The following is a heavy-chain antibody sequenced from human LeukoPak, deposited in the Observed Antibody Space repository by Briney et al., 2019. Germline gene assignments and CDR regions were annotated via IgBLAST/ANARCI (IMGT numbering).Heavy chain of an antibody. J-gene: IGHJ6*02. Sequence: GASVKVSCKASGYTFTSYYIHWVRQAPGQGLEWMGIINPSGGSTSYAQKFQGRVTMTRDTSTSTVYMELSSLRSEDTAVYYCARAQNDFWSGYYSTFDYYYYGMDVWGQGTTVTVSS. CDR3: ARAQNDFWSGYYSTFDYYYYGMDV. V-gene: IGHV1-46*01. CDR2: INPSGGST. D-gene: IGHD3-3*01. CDR1: GYTFTSYY.